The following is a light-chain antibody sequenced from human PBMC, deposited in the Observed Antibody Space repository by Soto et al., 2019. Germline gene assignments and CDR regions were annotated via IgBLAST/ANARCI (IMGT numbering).Light chain of an antibody. J-gene: IGLJ1*01. Sequence: QSALTQPASVSGSPGQSITISCTGTSSEVGGYNSVFWYQQHPGKAHKLMIFDVTSRPSGISDRFSGSKSGNTASLNISGLQAEDEADYYCTSYAGTSTYVFGTGTKVTVL. CDR3: TSYAGTSTYV. CDR2: DVT. CDR1: SSEVGGYNS. V-gene: IGLV2-14*03.